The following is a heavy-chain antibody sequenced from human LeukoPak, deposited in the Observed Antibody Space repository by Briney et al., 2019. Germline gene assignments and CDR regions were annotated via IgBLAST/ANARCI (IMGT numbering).Heavy chain of an antibody. CDR1: GFTFSSYA. V-gene: IGHV3-23*01. D-gene: IGHD3-10*01. Sequence: GRSLRLSCAASGFTFSSYAMSCVRQAPGEGLEWVSAISGSGGSTYYADSVEGRFTISRDNSKNTLYLEMDSLRAEDTAVDYCAKTSDYYGSGSYYYYFDYWGQGTLVTVSS. CDR2: ISGSGGST. J-gene: IGHJ4*02. CDR3: AKTSDYYGSGSYYYYFDY.